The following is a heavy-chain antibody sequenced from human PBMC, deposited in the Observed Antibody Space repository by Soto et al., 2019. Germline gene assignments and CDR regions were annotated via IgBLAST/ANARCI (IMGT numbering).Heavy chain of an antibody. CDR3: SRSGYYYYMDV. V-gene: IGHV3-49*03. CDR1: GFTFGDYA. J-gene: IGHJ6*03. CDR2: IRSKAFGGTT. D-gene: IGHD3-10*01. Sequence: GGSLRLSCTASGFTFGDYAMSWFRQAPGKGLEWVGFIRSKAFGGTTEYAASVKGRFTISRDDSKTIAYLQMNSLKTEDTAVYYCSRSGYYYYMDVWGKGTTVTVSS.